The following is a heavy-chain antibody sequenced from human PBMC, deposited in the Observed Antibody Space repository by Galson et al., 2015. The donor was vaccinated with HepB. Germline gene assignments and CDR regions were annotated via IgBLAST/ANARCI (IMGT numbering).Heavy chain of an antibody. CDR3: ARGVYCSSTSCYLVEGDFDY. D-gene: IGHD2-2*01. V-gene: IGHV3-30-3*01. J-gene: IGHJ4*02. CDR1: GFTFSSYA. CDR2: ISYDGSNK. Sequence: SLRLSCAASGFTFSSYAMHWVRQAPGKGLEWVAVISYDGSNKYYADSVKGRFTISRDNSKNTLYLQMNSLRAEDTAVYYCARGVYCSSTSCYLVEGDFDYWGQGTLVTVSS.